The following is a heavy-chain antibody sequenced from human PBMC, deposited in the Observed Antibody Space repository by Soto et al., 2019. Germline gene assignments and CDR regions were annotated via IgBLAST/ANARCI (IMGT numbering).Heavy chain of an antibody. Sequence: QVQLQQWGAGLLKPSETLSLTCAVYGGSFSGYYWSWIRQPPGKGLEWIGEINHSGSTNYNPSLKSRVTISVDTSKNQFSLKLSSVTAADTAVYYCARKITFGGVIVRFDYWGQGTLVTVSS. J-gene: IGHJ4*02. V-gene: IGHV4-34*01. CDR3: ARKITFGGVIVRFDY. D-gene: IGHD3-16*02. CDR1: GGSFSGYY. CDR2: INHSGST.